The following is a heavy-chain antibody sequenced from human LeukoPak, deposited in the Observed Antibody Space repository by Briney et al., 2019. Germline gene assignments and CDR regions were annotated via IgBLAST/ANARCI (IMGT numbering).Heavy chain of an antibody. Sequence: GGSLRLSCAASGFTFSSHNMNWVRQAPMKGLEWVSSIGTDGSYIYYADSVQGRFTISRDNAKNSLYLQMNSLRDEDTAVYYCAGQKGMDYWGQGTLVVVSS. CDR2: IGTDGSYI. V-gene: IGHV3-21*01. CDR1: GFTFSSHN. CDR3: AGQKGMDY. J-gene: IGHJ4*02.